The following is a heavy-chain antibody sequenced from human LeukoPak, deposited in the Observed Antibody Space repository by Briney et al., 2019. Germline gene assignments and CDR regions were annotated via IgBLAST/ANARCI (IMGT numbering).Heavy chain of an antibody. Sequence: SETLSLTCTVSGCSISSSSYYWGWIRQPPGKGLEWIGSIYYNGSTYYNPSLKSRVTISVDTSKNQFSLKLSSVTAADTAVYYCARSSGGYMVRGVMRAFDIWGQGTMVTVSS. CDR1: GCSISSSSYY. J-gene: IGHJ3*02. V-gene: IGHV4-39*07. CDR2: IYYNGST. D-gene: IGHD3-10*01. CDR3: ARSSGGYMVRGVMRAFDI.